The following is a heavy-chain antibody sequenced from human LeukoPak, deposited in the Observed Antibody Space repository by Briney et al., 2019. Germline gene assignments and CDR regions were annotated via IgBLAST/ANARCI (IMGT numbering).Heavy chain of an antibody. CDR3: ATTPGAYYYYHMDV. J-gene: IGHJ6*02. Sequence: GGSLRLSCAASGFTFSTYVMTWVRQAPGKGLEWVSAILGSGGGTYYTDSVKGRFTISRDNSKNTLYLQMNSLRAEDTAVYYCATTPGAYYYYHMDVWGQGTAVTVSS. CDR2: ILGSGGGT. D-gene: IGHD3-10*01. CDR1: GFTFSTYV. V-gene: IGHV3-23*01.